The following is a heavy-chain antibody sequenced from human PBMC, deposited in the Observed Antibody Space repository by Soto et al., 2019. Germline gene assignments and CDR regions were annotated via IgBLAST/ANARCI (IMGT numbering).Heavy chain of an antibody. CDR3: ARQYYYGSGSYYYYYYGMDV. D-gene: IGHD3-10*01. J-gene: IGHJ6*02. V-gene: IGHV4-31*03. Sequence: QVQLQESGPGLVKPSQTLSLTCTVSGGSISSGGYYWSWIRQHPGKGLEWIGYIYYSGSTYYNPSLKNRVTRSVDTSKKQFSLKLSSVTAADTAVYYCARQYYYGSGSYYYYYYGMDVWGQGTTVTVSS. CDR2: IYYSGST. CDR1: GGSISSGGYY.